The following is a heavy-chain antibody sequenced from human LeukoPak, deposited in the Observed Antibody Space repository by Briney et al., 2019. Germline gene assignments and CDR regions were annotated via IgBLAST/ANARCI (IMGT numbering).Heavy chain of an antibody. CDR2: IEPDGSGK. J-gene: IGHJ4*02. D-gene: IGHD3-10*01. Sequence: GGSLRLSCAASGFSFKDYWTSWVRQAPGKGLEWVADIEPDGSGKTYVDSVKGRFSISRDNAQQSLYLQMDTLTAEDTAVYYCVTSWVRQQRDFWGQGILVTVSP. V-gene: IGHV3-7*01. CDR1: GFSFKDYW. CDR3: VTSWVRQQRDF.